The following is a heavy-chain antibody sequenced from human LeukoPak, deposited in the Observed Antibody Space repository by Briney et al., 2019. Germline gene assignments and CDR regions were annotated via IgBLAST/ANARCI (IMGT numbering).Heavy chain of an antibody. CDR3: TRDRGGGFRFDY. J-gene: IGHJ4*02. Sequence: GGSLRLSCTASGFSFSDCAMSWVRQAPGKGLEWVAFIRSKAYGGTTEYAASVKGRFTISRDDSKSIAYLQMSSLKAEDTAVYYCTRDRGGGFRFDYWGQGTLVTVSS. D-gene: IGHD3-16*01. V-gene: IGHV3-49*04. CDR2: IRSKAYGGTT. CDR1: GFSFSDCA.